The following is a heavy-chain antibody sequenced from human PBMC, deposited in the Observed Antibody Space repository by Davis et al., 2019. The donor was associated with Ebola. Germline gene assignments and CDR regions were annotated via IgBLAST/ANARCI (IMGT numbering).Heavy chain of an antibody. CDR3: ARHPYYYDSSGYPFDY. V-gene: IGHV5-10-1*01. CDR2: IDPSDSYT. J-gene: IGHJ4*02. D-gene: IGHD3-22*01. CDR1: GYSFTSYW. Sequence: HRESLKISCKGSGYSFTSYWISWVRQMPGKGLEWMGRIDPSDSYTNYSPSFQGHVTISADKSISTAYLQWSSLKASDTAMYYCARHPYYYDSSGYPFDYWGQGTLVTVSS.